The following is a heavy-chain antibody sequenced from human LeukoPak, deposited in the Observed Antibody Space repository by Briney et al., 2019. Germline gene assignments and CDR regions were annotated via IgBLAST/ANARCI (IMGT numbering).Heavy chain of an antibody. CDR3: ARGPSYYYDSSGYYFDY. J-gene: IGHJ4*02. D-gene: IGHD3-22*01. CDR1: GGTFSSYA. CDR2: IIPIFGTA. V-gene: IGHV1-69*01. Sequence: SVKVSCKASGGTFSSYAISWVRQAPGQGLEWMGGIIPIFGTANYAQKFQGRVTITADESTSTAYMELGSLRSEDTAVYYCARGPSYYYDSSGYYFDYWGQGTLVTVSS.